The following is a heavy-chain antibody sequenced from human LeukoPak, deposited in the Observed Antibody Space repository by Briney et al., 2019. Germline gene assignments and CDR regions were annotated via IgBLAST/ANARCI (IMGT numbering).Heavy chain of an antibody. CDR1: GGTFSSYA. Sequence: GASVKVSCKASGGTFSSYAISWVRQAPGQGLEWMGGIIPIFGTANYAQKFQGRVTITADESTSTAYMELSSLRSEDTAVYYCARGLNSSGYYYVSFFFDYWGQGTLVTVSS. CDR3: ARGLNSSGYYYVSFFFDY. J-gene: IGHJ4*02. D-gene: IGHD3-22*01. CDR2: IIPIFGTA. V-gene: IGHV1-69*01.